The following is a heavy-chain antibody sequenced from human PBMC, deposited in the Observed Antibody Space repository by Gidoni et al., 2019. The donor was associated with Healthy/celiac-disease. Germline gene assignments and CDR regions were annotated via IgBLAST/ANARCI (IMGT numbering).Heavy chain of an antibody. CDR3: ARESTSCYLLPPCGMDV. Sequence: QVQLVQSGAEVKKPGASVKVSCKASGYTFTSYAMHWVRQAPGQRLEWMGWINAGNGNTKYSQKFQGRVTITRDTSASTAYMELSSLRSEDTAVYYCARESTSCYLLPPCGMDVWGQGTTVTVSS. V-gene: IGHV1-3*01. J-gene: IGHJ6*02. CDR2: INAGNGNT. D-gene: IGHD2-2*01. CDR1: GYTFTSYA.